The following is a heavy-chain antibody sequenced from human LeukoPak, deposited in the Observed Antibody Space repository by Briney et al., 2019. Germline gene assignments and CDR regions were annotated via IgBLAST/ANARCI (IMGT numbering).Heavy chain of an antibody. CDR3: ARDLGGYPFFMDV. J-gene: IGHJ6*03. V-gene: IGHV4-39*07. Sequence: SETLSLTCSVSGGSIRSDYHHRAWVRQPPGKGLEFIGSLDESGRLYYNPPLKSRVTISEDSSGKQFSLNLSSVTAADTAVYYCARDLGGYPFFMDVWGRGTTVIVSS. CDR1: GGSIRSDYHH. D-gene: IGHD2-15*01. CDR2: LDESGRL.